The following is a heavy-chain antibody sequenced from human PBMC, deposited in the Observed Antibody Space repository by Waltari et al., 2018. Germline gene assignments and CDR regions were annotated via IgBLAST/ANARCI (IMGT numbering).Heavy chain of an antibody. Sequence: EVQLLEYGGGLVQPGGSLILSCVASGLVFGSYAMTWVRQAPGKGLEWVSGVSAKSDFTNYADSVKGRFTISRDNSKNTLYLQMNSLRVEDAALYYCARYISRGRELMSWGQGTLVTVSS. J-gene: IGHJ4*02. CDR3: ARYISRGRELMS. CDR1: GLVFGSYA. V-gene: IGHV3-23*01. CDR2: VSAKSDFT. D-gene: IGHD1-7*01.